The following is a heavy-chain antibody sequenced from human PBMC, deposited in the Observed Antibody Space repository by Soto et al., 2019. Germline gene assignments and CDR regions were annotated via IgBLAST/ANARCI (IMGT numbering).Heavy chain of an antibody. CDR2: ISGSGGST. V-gene: IGHV3-23*01. Sequence: EEQLLESGGGLVQPGRSLRLSCAASGFTFSSYAMSWVRQAPGKGLEWVSAISGSGGSTYYADSVKGRFTISRDNSKNTLYLQMNSLRAEDTAVYYCAKDLGRITMIVVVINDAFDIWGQGTMVTVSS. CDR3: AKDLGRITMIVVVINDAFDI. CDR1: GFTFSSYA. J-gene: IGHJ3*02. D-gene: IGHD3-22*01.